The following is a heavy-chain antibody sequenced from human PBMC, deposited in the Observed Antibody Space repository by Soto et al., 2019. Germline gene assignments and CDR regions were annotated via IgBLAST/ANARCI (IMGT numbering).Heavy chain of an antibody. CDR3: ARFCGGDCSYGMDV. CDR2: INHSGST. D-gene: IGHD2-21*02. J-gene: IGHJ6*02. Sequence: SETLSLTCAVYGGSFSGYYWIWIRQPPGKGLEWIGEINHSGSTNYNPSLKSRVTISVDTSKNQFSLKLSSVTAADTAVYYCARFCGGDCSYGMDVWGQGTTVTVSS. V-gene: IGHV4-34*01. CDR1: GGSFSGYY.